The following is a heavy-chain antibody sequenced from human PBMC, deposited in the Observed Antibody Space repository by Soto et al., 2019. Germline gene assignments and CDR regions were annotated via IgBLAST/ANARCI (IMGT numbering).Heavy chain of an antibody. J-gene: IGHJ3*02. CDR3: ARENYGGNSEAFDI. Sequence: EVQLLESGGGLVQPGGSLRLSCAASGFTFSSYWMSWVRQAPGKGLEWVANIKQDGSEKYYVDSVKGRFTISRDNAKNSLYLQMNSLRAEDTAVYYCARENYGGNSEAFDIWGQGTMVTVSS. CDR2: IKQDGSEK. CDR1: GFTFSSYW. D-gene: IGHD4-17*01. V-gene: IGHV3-7*03.